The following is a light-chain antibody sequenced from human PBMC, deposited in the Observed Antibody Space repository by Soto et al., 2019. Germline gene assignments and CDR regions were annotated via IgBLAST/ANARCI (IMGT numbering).Light chain of an antibody. CDR2: AAS. CDR3: QQSYSTPPT. Sequence: DIQMTQSPSSQSASVGDRVTITCRASQSISSYLNWYQLKPGKAPNLLIYAASSLQGGVPSRFSGSGSGTDFTLTISSLQPEDFATYYCQQSYSTPPTFGQGTNLEIK. J-gene: IGKJ2*01. CDR1: QSISSY. V-gene: IGKV1-39*01.